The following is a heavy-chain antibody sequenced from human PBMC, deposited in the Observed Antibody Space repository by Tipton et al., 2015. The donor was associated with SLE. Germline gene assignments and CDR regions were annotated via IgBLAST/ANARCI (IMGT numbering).Heavy chain of an antibody. J-gene: IGHJ4*02. V-gene: IGHV4-61*02. CDR1: GGSISCGSYY. D-gene: IGHD3-16*01. Sequence: TLSLTCTVSGGSISCGSYYWGWLRQRAGKGLEWFGRIYTSGSTNYYPSLKSRVTISVDTCKNQFSLKPSSVTAADTAVYYCARGWANWGQGTLVTVSS. CDR3: ARGWAN. CDR2: IYTSGST.